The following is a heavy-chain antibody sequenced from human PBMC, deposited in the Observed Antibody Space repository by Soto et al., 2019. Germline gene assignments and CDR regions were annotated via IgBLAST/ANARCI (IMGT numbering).Heavy chain of an antibody. CDR2: VSGSGGST. CDR1: GFTFSSYA. J-gene: IGHJ1*01. CDR3: AALLPTVGTPFQH. D-gene: IGHD4-17*01. V-gene: IGHV3-23*01. Sequence: PGGSLRLSCAASGFTFSSYAMSWVRQAPGKGLEWVSGVSGSGGSTYCVDSVKGRFTISRDNSKNTMYLQMNSLRAEDTAVYYCAALLPTVGTPFQHRGQGTLVTVSA.